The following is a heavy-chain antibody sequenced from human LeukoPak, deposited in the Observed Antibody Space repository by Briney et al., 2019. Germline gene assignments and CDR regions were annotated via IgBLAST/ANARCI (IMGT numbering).Heavy chain of an antibody. Sequence: TSETLSLTCTVSGGSISSYYWSWIRQPPGKGLEWIGYIYYSGSTNYNPSLKSRVTISVDTSKNQFSLKLSSVTAADTAVYYCARDRGSGYFDYWGQGTLVTVSS. CDR1: GGSISSYY. D-gene: IGHD2-15*01. CDR3: ARDRGSGYFDY. V-gene: IGHV4-59*01. J-gene: IGHJ4*02. CDR2: IYYSGST.